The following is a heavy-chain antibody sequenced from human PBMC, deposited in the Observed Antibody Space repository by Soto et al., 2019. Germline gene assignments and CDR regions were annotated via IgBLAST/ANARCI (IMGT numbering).Heavy chain of an antibody. J-gene: IGHJ4*02. D-gene: IGHD1-26*01. CDR1: GFTFSSYG. CDR2: ISYDGSNK. CDR3: AKEEVGANVS. V-gene: IGHV3-30*18. Sequence: QVQLVESGGGVVQPGRSLRLSCAASGFTFSSYGMHWVRQAPGKGLEWVAVISYDGSNKYYADSVKGRFTIPRDNSKNTLYLQMNSLRAEDTAVYYCAKEEVGANVSWGQGTLVTVSS.